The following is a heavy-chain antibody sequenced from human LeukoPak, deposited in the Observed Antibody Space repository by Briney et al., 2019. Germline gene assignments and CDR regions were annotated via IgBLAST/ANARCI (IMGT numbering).Heavy chain of an antibody. Sequence: SETLSLACTVSGGSISSYYWIWIRQPPGKGLEWIGYIYYSGSTNYNPSLKSRVTISVDTSKNQFSLKLSSVTAADTAVYYCARPQDYGDGAFDIWGQGTMVTVSS. CDR3: ARPQDYGDGAFDI. D-gene: IGHD4-17*01. CDR1: GGSISSYY. V-gene: IGHV4-59*08. J-gene: IGHJ3*02. CDR2: IYYSGST.